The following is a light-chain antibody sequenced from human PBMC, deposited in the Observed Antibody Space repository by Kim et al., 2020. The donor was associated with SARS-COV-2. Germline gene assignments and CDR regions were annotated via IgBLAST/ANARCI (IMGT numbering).Light chain of an antibody. CDR1: QSVCSHC. J-gene: IGKJ2*01. Sequence: SPWERSTLACRTSQSVCSHCLAWYQQNPGQAPRLLIYSVSNRATGIPDRFSGSWSGTDFTLTINRLEPEDFAVYYCQQYGIAPPYTFGQGTKLEI. V-gene: IGKV3-20*01. CDR3: QQYGIAPPYT. CDR2: SVS.